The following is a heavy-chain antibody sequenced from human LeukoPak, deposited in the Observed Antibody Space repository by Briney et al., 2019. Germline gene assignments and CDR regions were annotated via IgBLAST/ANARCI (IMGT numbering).Heavy chain of an antibody. V-gene: IGHV3-21*04. CDR2: VSRTSSFI. CDR1: GFTFSSYS. D-gene: IGHD3-3*01. Sequence: GGSLRLSCAASGFTFSSYSINWVRQAPGKGLEWVSCVSRTSSFIYYADSVKGRFTISRDNAKNSLYLQMNSLRAEDTAVYYCARSFTIVGVVIKTLPGDVWGKGTTVTVSS. J-gene: IGHJ6*04. CDR3: ARSFTIVGVVIKTLPGDV.